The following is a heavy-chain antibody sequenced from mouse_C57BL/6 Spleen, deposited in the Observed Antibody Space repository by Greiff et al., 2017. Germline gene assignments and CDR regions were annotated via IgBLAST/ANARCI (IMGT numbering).Heavy chain of an antibody. J-gene: IGHJ2*01. CDR3: ARKRRGGSGSDY. V-gene: IGHV1-55*01. CDR1: GYTFTSYW. Sequence: QVQLQQPGAELVKPGASVKMSCKASGYTFTSYWITWVKQRPGQGLEWIGDIYPGSGSTNYNEKFKSKATLTVDTSSSTAYMQLSSLTSEDSAVYYCARKRRGGSGSDYWGQGTTLTVSS. D-gene: IGHD1-1*01. CDR2: IYPGSGST.